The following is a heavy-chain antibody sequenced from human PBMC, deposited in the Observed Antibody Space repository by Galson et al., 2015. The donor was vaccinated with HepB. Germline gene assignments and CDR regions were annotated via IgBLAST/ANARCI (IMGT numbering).Heavy chain of an antibody. CDR1: GFTFSSYA. Sequence: SLRLSCAASGFTFSSYAMSWVRQAPGKGLEWVSYISSSGSTIYYADSVRGRFTISRDNAKNSLYLQMNSLRAEDTAVYYCARESRGYCSGGSCYPNAFDIWGQGTMVTVSS. D-gene: IGHD2-15*01. CDR3: ARESRGYCSGGSCYPNAFDI. J-gene: IGHJ3*02. CDR2: ISSSGSTI. V-gene: IGHV3-11*01.